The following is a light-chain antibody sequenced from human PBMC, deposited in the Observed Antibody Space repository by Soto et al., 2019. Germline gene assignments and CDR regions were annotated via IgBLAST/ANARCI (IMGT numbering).Light chain of an antibody. CDR3: QLRSNWPPTWT. Sequence: DIVLTQSPATLSLSPGERATLSCRASQTISNYLAWYQHKPGQAPRLLTYDASRRATGVPARFSGSGSGTDFTLTISSLEPEDFAVYFCQLRSNWPPTWTFGQGTKVEVK. V-gene: IGKV3-11*01. CDR2: DAS. CDR1: QTISNY. J-gene: IGKJ1*01.